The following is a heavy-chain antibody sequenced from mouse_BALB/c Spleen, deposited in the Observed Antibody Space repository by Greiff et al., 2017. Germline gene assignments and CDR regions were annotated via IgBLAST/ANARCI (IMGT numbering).Heavy chain of an antibody. V-gene: IGHV5-6-5*01. CDR2: ISSGGST. CDR3: ARGGAYDYDGRDY. CDR1: GFTFSSYA. J-gene: IGHJ2*01. D-gene: IGHD2-4*01. Sequence: EVKLVESGGGLVKPGGSLKLSCAASGFTFSSYAMSWVRQTPEKRLEWVASISSGGSTYYPDSVKGRFTISRDNARNILYLQMSSLRSEDTAMYYCARGGAYDYDGRDYWGQGTTLTVSS.